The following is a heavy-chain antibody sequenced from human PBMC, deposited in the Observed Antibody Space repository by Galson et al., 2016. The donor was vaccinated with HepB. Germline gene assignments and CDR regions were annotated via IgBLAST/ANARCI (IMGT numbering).Heavy chain of an antibody. V-gene: IGHV3-74*01. J-gene: IGHJ4*02. CDR1: GFTFSRYW. CDR2: INSDGSSS. Sequence: SLRLSCAASGFTFSRYWMHWVRQVPGKGLVWVSRINSDGSSSNYADSVKGRFTISRDNAESTLHLQMNSLRVEDTALYYCAVSMGGAFDWYDYLDYWGQETLVAVTS. CDR3: AVSMGGAFDWYDYLDY. D-gene: IGHD3-9*01.